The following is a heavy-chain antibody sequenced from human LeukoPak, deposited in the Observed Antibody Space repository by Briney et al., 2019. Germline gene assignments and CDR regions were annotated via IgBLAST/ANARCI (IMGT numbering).Heavy chain of an antibody. V-gene: IGHV3-30*02. J-gene: IGHJ4*02. CDR3: ARNGLLPFFLTGPRSPLMTYFDY. D-gene: IGHD3-9*01. CDR2: IRYDGSNK. CDR1: GFTFSSYG. Sequence: PGGSLRLSCAASGFTFSSYGMHWVRQAPGKGLEWVAFIRYDGSNKYYADSVKGRFTISRDNSKNTLYLQMNSLRAEDTALYYCARNGLLPFFLTGPRSPLMTYFDYWGQGTLVTVSS.